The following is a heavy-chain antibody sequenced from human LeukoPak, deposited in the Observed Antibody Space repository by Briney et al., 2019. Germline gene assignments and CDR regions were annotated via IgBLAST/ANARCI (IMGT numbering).Heavy chain of an antibody. CDR1: GFTVSSSF. CDR2: IHRDDKT. CDR3: AREVISTPSYFDY. Sequence: PGGSLRLSCEASGFTVSSSFIYWVRRAPGKGLEWVSFIHRDDKTYYADSVKGRFTMSRDSSKNTLYLQMNSLGADDTAVYYCAREVISTPSYFDYWGQGILVTVSS. V-gene: IGHV3-53*01. D-gene: IGHD2-2*01. J-gene: IGHJ4*02.